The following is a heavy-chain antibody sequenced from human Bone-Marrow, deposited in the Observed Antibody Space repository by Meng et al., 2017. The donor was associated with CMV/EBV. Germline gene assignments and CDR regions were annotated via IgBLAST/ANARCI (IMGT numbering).Heavy chain of an antibody. CDR2: ISSSGSTI. CDR3: ARAVIPINVGSYYYYYGMDV. D-gene: IGHD1-14*01. CDR1: GFTFSSYE. J-gene: IGHJ6*02. Sequence: GESLKISCAASGFTFSSYEMNWVRQAPGKGLEWVSYISSSGSTIYYADSVKGRFTISRDNAKNSLYLQMNSLRAEDTAVYYCARAVIPINVGSYYYYYGMDVWGQGTTVTVSS. V-gene: IGHV3-48*03.